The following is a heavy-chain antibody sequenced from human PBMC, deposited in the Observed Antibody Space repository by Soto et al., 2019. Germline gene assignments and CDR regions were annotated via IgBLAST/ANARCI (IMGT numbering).Heavy chain of an antibody. J-gene: IGHJ4*02. Sequence: DVQLLDSGGGLVQPGGSLRLSCAASGFTFNNYAMSWVRQAPGKGLEWVSTISVSGANTYYADSLKGRFTISRDDSKNTLYLQMNILGAEDTAVYYCAKDLGLGVIAGYPHDCWGQGTLVTVSS. CDR1: GFTFNNYA. V-gene: IGHV3-23*01. CDR2: ISVSGANT. CDR3: AKDLGLGVIAGYPHDC. D-gene: IGHD3-9*01.